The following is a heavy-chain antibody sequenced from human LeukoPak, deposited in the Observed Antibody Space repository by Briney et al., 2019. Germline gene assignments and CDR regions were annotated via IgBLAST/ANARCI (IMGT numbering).Heavy chain of an antibody. CDR3: ATSSYYDYVWGSYRLPDGYYYGMDV. CDR1: GFTFSSYA. J-gene: IGHJ6*02. CDR2: ISYDGSNK. Sequence: QPGGSLRLSCAASGFTFSSYAMHWVRQAPGKGLEWVAVISYDGSNKYYADSVKGRFTISRDNSKNTLYLQMNSLRAEDTAVYYCATSSYYDYVWGSYRLPDGYYYGMDVWGQGTTVTVSS. D-gene: IGHD3-16*02. V-gene: IGHV3-30*14.